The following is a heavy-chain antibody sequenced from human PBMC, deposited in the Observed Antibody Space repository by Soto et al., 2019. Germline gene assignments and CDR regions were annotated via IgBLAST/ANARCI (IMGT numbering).Heavy chain of an antibody. CDR3: ASQHYYDSSGYYVGY. CDR2: IYYTGST. Sequence: PSETLSLTCTVSDGSINNYHWSWIRQPPGKGLEWIGYIYYTGSTNYNSSLKSRVTISIDTSKNQFSLKLSSVTAADTAVYYCASQHYYDSSGYYVGYWGQGTLVTVSS. V-gene: IGHV4-59*08. D-gene: IGHD3-22*01. CDR1: DGSINNYH. J-gene: IGHJ4*02.